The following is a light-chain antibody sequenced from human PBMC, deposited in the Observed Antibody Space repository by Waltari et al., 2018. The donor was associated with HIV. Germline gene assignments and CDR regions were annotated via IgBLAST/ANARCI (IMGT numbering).Light chain of an antibody. CDR3: EAYTSTSVWV. Sequence: SALTQPASVSGSPGQSITISCTGSSNDVGGSNYVSWDQQHPGKAPRLMICDVSTRPAGGSDRFSGSKSGDTASLTISGLQPEDEADYYCEAYTSTSVWVFGGGTRLTGL. CDR1: SNDVGGSNY. J-gene: IGLJ3*02. CDR2: DVS. V-gene: IGLV2-14*03.